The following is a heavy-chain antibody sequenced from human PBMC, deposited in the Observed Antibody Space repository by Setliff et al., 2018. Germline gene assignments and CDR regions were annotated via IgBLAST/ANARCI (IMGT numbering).Heavy chain of an antibody. CDR1: GYSLTSYW. J-gene: IGHJ3*02. V-gene: IGHV5-51*01. Sequence: GESLKISCKGSGYSLTSYWIGWVRQMPGKGLEWMGIIYPGDSDTRYSPSFQGQVTISADKSISTAYLQWSSLKASDTAMYYCARPTYYYDSSGYPGNAFDIWGQGTMVTVSS. CDR2: IYPGDSDT. CDR3: ARPTYYYDSSGYPGNAFDI. D-gene: IGHD3-22*01.